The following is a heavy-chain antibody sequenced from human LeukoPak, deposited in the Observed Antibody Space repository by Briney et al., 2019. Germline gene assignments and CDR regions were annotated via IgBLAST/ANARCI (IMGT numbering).Heavy chain of an antibody. Sequence: ASVKVSCKASGGTFSSYAISWVRQAPGQGLEWMGRIIPILGIANYAQKFQGRVTITADKSTSTAYMELSSLRSEDTAAYYCARILRDGYNFYYFDYWGQGTLVTVSS. J-gene: IGHJ4*02. CDR3: ARILRDGYNFYYFDY. V-gene: IGHV1-69*04. D-gene: IGHD5-24*01. CDR1: GGTFSSYA. CDR2: IIPILGIA.